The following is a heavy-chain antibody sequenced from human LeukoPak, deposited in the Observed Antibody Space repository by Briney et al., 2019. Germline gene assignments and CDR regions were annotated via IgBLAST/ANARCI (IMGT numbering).Heavy chain of an antibody. V-gene: IGHV3-23*01. D-gene: IGHD6-25*01. Sequence: GGSLRLSCAASGFTFSSYAMSWVRQAPGKGLEWVSSISGSGNRTYYADSVKGRFTISRDNSKNTLFLQMNSLRAEDTAVYYCAKDLSPAAAWGQGTLVTVSS. CDR3: AKDLSPAAA. J-gene: IGHJ5*02. CDR2: ISGSGNRT. CDR1: GFTFSSYA.